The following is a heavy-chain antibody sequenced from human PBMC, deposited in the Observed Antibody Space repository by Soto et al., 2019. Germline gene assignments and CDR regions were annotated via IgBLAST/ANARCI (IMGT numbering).Heavy chain of an antibody. V-gene: IGHV6-1*01. J-gene: IGHJ4*02. D-gene: IGHD1-26*01. CDR1: GDSVSSNSAA. CDR3: ARGEQYSGRIFDY. Sequence: PSQTLSLTCGISGDSVSSNSAAWNWLRQSPSRGLEWLGRTYYRSEWYNDYAVSVESRITINPDTSKNHFSLQLNFVTPEDTAVYFCARGEQYSGRIFDYWGQGTLVTVSS. CDR2: TYYRSEWYN.